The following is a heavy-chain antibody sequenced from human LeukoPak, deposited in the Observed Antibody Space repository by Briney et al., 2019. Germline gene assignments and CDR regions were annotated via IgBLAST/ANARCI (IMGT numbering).Heavy chain of an antibody. CDR2: ISAYNGNT. CDR1: GYTFTSYG. CDR3: ASSYYDSSGYPY. Sequence: XSVXVSCKASGYTFTSYGISWVRQAPGEGLEWMGWISAYNGNTNYAQKLQGRVTMTTDTSTSTAYMELRSLRSDDTAVYYCASSYYDSSGYPYWGQGTLVTVSS. D-gene: IGHD3-22*01. V-gene: IGHV1-18*01. J-gene: IGHJ4*02.